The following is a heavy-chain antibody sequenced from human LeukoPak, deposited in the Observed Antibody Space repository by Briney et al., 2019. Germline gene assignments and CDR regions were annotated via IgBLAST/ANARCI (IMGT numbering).Heavy chain of an antibody. CDR2: ISGSSNTK. CDR1: GFTFSYYS. D-gene: IGHD3-10*01. J-gene: IGHJ4*02. V-gene: IGHV3-48*01. Sequence: PGGSLRLSCAASGFTFSYYSMSWIRQAPGKGLEWISYISGSSNTKHFADSVKGRFTISRDNAKESLYLQMDSLRAEDTALYYCARGIFYGSGSQSFDYWGQGTLVTVSS. CDR3: ARGIFYGSGSQSFDY.